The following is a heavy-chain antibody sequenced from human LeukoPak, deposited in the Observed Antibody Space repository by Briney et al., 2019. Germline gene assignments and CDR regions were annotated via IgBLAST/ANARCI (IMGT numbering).Heavy chain of an antibody. V-gene: IGHV3-74*01. D-gene: IGHD3-10*01. CDR2: INSDGSST. J-gene: IGHJ3*01. CDR1: GFTFSSYW. Sequence: PGGSLRLSCAASGFTFSSYWMHWVRQAPGKGLVWVSRINSDGSSTSYADSVKGRFTISRDNAKNTLYLQMNSLSAKDTAVYYCAREPTMVQGVITLSRLGSYNMHV. CDR3: AREPTMVQGVITLSRLGSYNMHV.